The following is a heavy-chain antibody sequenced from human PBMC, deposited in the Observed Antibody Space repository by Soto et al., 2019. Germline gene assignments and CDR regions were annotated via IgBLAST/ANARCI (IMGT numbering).Heavy chain of an antibody. Sequence: PGGSLRLSCAASGFTFSSYGMHWVRQAPGKGLEWVAVISYDGSNKYYADSVKGRFTISRDNSKNTLYLQMNSLRAEDTAVYYCAKDRIVVVTAKTYYYYYGMDVWGQGTTVTVSS. J-gene: IGHJ6*02. D-gene: IGHD2-21*02. V-gene: IGHV3-30*18. CDR2: ISYDGSNK. CDR1: GFTFSSYG. CDR3: AKDRIVVVTAKTYYYYYGMDV.